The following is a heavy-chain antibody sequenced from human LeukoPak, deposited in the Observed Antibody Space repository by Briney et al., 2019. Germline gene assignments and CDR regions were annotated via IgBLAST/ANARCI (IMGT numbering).Heavy chain of an antibody. CDR1: GGSISSGDYY. V-gene: IGHV4-30-4*01. J-gene: IGHJ4*02. CDR2: IYYSGST. D-gene: IGHD3-10*01. Sequence: SQTLSLTCTVSGGSISSGDYYWSWIRQPPGKGLEWIGYIYYSGSTYYNPSLKSRVTISVDTSKNQFSLKLSSVTAADTAVYYCARDQAYGSGSGTDYWGQGTLVTVSS. CDR3: ARDQAYGSGSGTDY.